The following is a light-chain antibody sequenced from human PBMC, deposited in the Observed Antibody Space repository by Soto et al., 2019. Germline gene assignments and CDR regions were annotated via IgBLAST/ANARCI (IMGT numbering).Light chain of an antibody. Sequence: QSALTQPPSMSAAPGQMVSISCSGSGSNIGRNYVSWYQQFPGTAPKLLIFDDAKRPTGIPDRFSASKSGTSATLEINGLQTGDEADYFCSSWDSGPSDVVFGGGTKVTVL. J-gene: IGLJ2*01. CDR2: DDA. CDR3: SSWDSGPSDVV. V-gene: IGLV1-51*01. CDR1: GSNIGRNY.